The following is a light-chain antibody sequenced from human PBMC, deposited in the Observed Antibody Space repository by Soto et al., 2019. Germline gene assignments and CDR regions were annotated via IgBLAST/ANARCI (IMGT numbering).Light chain of an antibody. Sequence: QSALTQPASVSGSPGQSITISCTGTSSNVGGYNYVSWYQQHSGKAPKLMIYYVSNRPSGVSNRFSGSKSGNTASLTISGLQAEDEADYYCTSYTCSITLYGFGTGSMVTVL. CDR2: YVS. CDR3: TSYTCSITLYG. V-gene: IGLV2-14*01. J-gene: IGLJ1*01. CDR1: SSNVGGYNY.